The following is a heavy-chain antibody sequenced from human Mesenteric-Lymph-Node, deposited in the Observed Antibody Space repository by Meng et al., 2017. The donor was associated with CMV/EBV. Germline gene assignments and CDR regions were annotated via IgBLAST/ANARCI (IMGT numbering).Heavy chain of an antibody. CDR1: GRSFSGYY. CDR2: INHSGST. Sequence: QGTRLQWGAGLLKPSETLALPGAVYGRSFSGYYWSWIRQPPGKGLEWIGEINHSGSTNYNPSLKSRVTISVDTSKNQFSLKLSSVTAADTAVYYCARHQRWLKSEGGFNYWGQGTLVTVSS. V-gene: IGHV4-34*01. D-gene: IGHD4-23*01. CDR3: ARHQRWLKSEGGFNY. J-gene: IGHJ4*02.